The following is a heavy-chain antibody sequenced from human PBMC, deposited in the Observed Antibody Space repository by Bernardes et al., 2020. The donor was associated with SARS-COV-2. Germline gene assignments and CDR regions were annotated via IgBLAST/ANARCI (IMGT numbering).Heavy chain of an antibody. CDR2: ISGSGGST. J-gene: IGHJ4*02. CDR1: GFTFSSYA. D-gene: IGHD5-18*01. CDR3: AKGLSIQILRYSYGSFDY. Sequence: GSLRLSCAASGFTFSSYAMSWVRQAPGKGLEWVSAISGSGGSTYYADSVKGRFTISRDNSKNTLYLQMNSLRAEDTAVYYCAKGLSIQILRYSYGSFDYWGQGTLVTVSS. V-gene: IGHV3-23*01.